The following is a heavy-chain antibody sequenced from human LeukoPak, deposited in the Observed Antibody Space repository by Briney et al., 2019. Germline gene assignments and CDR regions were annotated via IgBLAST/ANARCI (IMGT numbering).Heavy chain of an antibody. V-gene: IGHV1-2*06. CDR3: ARDGIETYYDFWSGYYPSGRNWFDP. D-gene: IGHD3-3*01. Sequence: ASVKVSCKASGYTFTGYYMHWVRQAPGQGLEWMGRIDPNSGGTNYAQKFQGRVTMTRDTSISTAYMELSRLRSDDTAVSYCARDGIETYYDFWSGYYPSGRNWFDPWGQGTLVTVSS. CDR2: IDPNSGGT. J-gene: IGHJ5*02. CDR1: GYTFTGYY.